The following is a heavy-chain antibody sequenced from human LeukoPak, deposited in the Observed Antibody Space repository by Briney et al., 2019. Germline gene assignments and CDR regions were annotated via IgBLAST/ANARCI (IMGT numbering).Heavy chain of an antibody. D-gene: IGHD3-3*01. Sequence: SETLSLTCTVSGGSISSSSYYWGWIRQPPGKGLEWIGSIYYSGSTYYNPSLKSRVTISVDTSKNQFSLKLSSVTAADTAVYYCASPRDPVTIFGVVSPYYYYYMDVWGKGTTVTVSS. V-gene: IGHV4-39*01. CDR2: IYYSGST. CDR1: GGSISSSSYY. J-gene: IGHJ6*03. CDR3: ASPRDPVTIFGVVSPYYYYYMDV.